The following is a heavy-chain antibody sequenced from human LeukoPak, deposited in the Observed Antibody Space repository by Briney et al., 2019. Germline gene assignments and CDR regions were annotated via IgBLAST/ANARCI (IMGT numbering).Heavy chain of an antibody. Sequence: SQTLSLTCAISGDSVSSNSAAWNWIRQSPSRGLEWLGRTYYRSKWYNDYAVSVKSRITINPDTSKNQFSLQLNSVTPEDTAVYYCAREKAHYYDGSGYYSNWFDPWGQGTLVTVSS. CDR2: TYYRSKWYN. CDR1: GDSVSSNSAA. V-gene: IGHV6-1*01. J-gene: IGHJ5*02. D-gene: IGHD3-22*01. CDR3: AREKAHYYDGSGYYSNWFDP.